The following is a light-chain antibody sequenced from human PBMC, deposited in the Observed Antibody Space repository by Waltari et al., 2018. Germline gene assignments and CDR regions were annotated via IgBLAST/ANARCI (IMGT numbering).Light chain of an antibody. CDR3: QQYNYWPPVCT. CDR1: QSISNN. V-gene: IGKV3-15*01. Sequence: EIVMTQSPSTPSVSPGRRATPCGMASQSISNNFAWSQQKPGQAPRLLSYAASTRATGFPARFSGSGSGTEFTLTISRLQSEDFAVYYWQQYNYWPPVCTFGQGTKLEIK. CDR2: AAS. J-gene: IGKJ2*02.